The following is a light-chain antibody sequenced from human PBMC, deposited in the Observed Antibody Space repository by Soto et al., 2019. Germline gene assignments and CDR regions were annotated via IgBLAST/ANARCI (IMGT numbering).Light chain of an antibody. Sequence: QSVLTQPASVSGSPGQSINISCTGTSSDIGTYNLVSWYQQHPAEDPKLIIYEGSKRPSGVSYRFSGSKSGNSASLTISGLQAEDEDDYYCCSFAGSGTWVFGGGTKLTVL. CDR1: SSDIGTYNL. CDR3: CSFAGSGTWV. CDR2: EGS. V-gene: IGLV2-23*01. J-gene: IGLJ2*01.